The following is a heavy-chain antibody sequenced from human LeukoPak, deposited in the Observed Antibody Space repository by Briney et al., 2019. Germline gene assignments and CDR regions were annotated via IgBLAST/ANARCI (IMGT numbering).Heavy chain of an antibody. CDR3: ARDVGGSLDY. CDR1: GFTFSTYW. D-gene: IGHD1-26*01. CDR2: IKEDESAK. Sequence: PGGSLRLSCAASGFTFSTYWMAWVRQAPGKGLEWVANIKEDESAKHQADSVKGRFTISRDNAQSSVYLQMSSLRGDDTAVYYCARDVGGSLDYWGQGTLVTVSS. J-gene: IGHJ4*02. V-gene: IGHV3-7*01.